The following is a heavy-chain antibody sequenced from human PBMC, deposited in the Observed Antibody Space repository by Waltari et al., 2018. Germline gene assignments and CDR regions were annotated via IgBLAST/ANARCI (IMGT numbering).Heavy chain of an antibody. CDR2: IISSSSYI. CDR1: GFTFSSYS. CDR3: ARFYSGYDFEAFDI. D-gene: IGHD5-12*01. V-gene: IGHV3-21*01. Sequence: EVQLVESGGGLVKPGGSLRLSCAASGFTFSSYSMTWVRQAPGKGLEWVSSIISSSSYIYYADSVKGRFTISRDNAKNSLYLQMNSLRAEDTAVYYCARFYSGYDFEAFDIWGQGTMVTVSS. J-gene: IGHJ3*02.